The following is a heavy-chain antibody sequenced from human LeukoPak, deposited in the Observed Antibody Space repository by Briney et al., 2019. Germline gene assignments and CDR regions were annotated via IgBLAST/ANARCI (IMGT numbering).Heavy chain of an antibody. CDR3: ARATYGDFYYYYYNMDV. V-gene: IGHV3-30-3*01. D-gene: IGHD4-17*01. J-gene: IGHJ6*03. CDR1: GFTFSSYA. Sequence: GRSLRLSCAASGFTFSSYAMHWVRQAPGKGLEWVAVISYDGSNKYYADSVKGRFTISRDNSKNTLYLQMNSLRAEDTAVYYCARATYGDFYYYYYNMDVWGKGTTVTVSS. CDR2: ISYDGSNK.